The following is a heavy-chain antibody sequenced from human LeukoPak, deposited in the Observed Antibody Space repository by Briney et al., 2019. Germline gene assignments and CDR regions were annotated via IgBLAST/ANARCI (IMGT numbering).Heavy chain of an antibody. CDR3: TKGENGMDV. D-gene: IGHD1-26*01. J-gene: IGHJ6*02. CDR2: ISDSSSYI. Sequence: GGSVRLSCAASGFTFSSYRMNWVRQAPGKGLEWVSSISDSSSYIYHADSVKGRFTISRDNAKNSVYLQMNSLRAEDTATYYCTKGENGMDVWGQGTTFTVS. V-gene: IGHV3-21*01. CDR1: GFTFSSYR.